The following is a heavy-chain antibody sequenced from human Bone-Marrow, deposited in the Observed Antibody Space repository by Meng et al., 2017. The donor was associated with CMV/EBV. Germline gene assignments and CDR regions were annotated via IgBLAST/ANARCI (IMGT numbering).Heavy chain of an antibody. CDR2: ISYDGSNK. V-gene: IGHV3-30*04. CDR1: GFTFSSYA. D-gene: IGHD3-3*01. J-gene: IGHJ4*02. CDR3: ARDKRPDYDFWSGYSYYFDY. Sequence: GESLKISCAASGFTFSSYAMHWVRQAPGKGLEWVAVISYDGSNKYYADSVKGRFTISRDNSKNTLYLQMNSLRAEDTAVYYCARDKRPDYDFWSGYSYYFDYWGQGILVTVSS.